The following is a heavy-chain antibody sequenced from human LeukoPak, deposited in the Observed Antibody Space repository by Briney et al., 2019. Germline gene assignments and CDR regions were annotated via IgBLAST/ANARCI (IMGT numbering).Heavy chain of an antibody. V-gene: IGHV3-23*01. CDR1: GFTFSSYA. Sequence: GGSLRLSCAASGFTFSSYAMSWVRQAPGKGLEWVSAISGSGGSTYYADSVKGRFTISRDNSKNTLYLQMNSLRAEDTAVYYCARGPAPRYCSGGSCYLADYWGQGTLVTVSS. J-gene: IGHJ4*02. D-gene: IGHD2-15*01. CDR3: ARGPAPRYCSGGSCYLADY. CDR2: ISGSGGST.